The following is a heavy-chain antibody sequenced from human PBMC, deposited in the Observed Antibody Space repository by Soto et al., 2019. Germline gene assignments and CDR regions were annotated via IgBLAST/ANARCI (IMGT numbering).Heavy chain of an antibody. V-gene: IGHV4-30-4*01. CDR2: IYYSGST. CDR1: GGSISSGDYY. J-gene: IGHJ4*02. Sequence: QVQLQESGPGLVKPSQTLSLTCTVSGGSISSGDYYWIWIRQPPGKGLEWIGYIYYSGSTYYTPSLKSRVTISVDTSKNQFSLKLSSVTAADTAVYYCAREGRGAVAGTSDYWGQGTLVTVSS. D-gene: IGHD6-19*01. CDR3: AREGRGAVAGTSDY.